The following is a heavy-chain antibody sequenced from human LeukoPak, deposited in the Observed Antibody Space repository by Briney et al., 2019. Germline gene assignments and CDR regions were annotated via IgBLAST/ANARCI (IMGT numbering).Heavy chain of an antibody. CDR1: GFTFDDYA. D-gene: IGHD3-16*01. V-gene: IGHV3-9*03. J-gene: IGHJ3*02. CDR3: AKSPPQQGDYDQGAFDI. CDR2: ISWNSGSI. Sequence: PGRSLRLSCAASGFTFDDYAMHWVRQAPGKGLEWVSGISWNSGSIGYADSVKGRFTISRDNAKNSLYLQMNSLRAEDMALYYCAKSPPQQGDYDQGAFDIRGQGTMVTVSS.